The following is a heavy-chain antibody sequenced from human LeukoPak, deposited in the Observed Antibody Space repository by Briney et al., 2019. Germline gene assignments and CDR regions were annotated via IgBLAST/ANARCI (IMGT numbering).Heavy chain of an antibody. CDR3: ARDSNYYDSTDYLDH. V-gene: IGHV1-2*07. J-gene: IGHJ4*02. Sequence: ASVKVSCKASGYTFSGYYIHWIRQAPGQGLEWLGWINPNNGDTKYAHTSQGRVTMTRHTSIRTAYIELSGLRYDDTALYYCARDSNYYDSTDYLDHWGQGSQIIVSS. CDR1: GYTFSGYY. D-gene: IGHD3-9*01. CDR2: INPNNGDT.